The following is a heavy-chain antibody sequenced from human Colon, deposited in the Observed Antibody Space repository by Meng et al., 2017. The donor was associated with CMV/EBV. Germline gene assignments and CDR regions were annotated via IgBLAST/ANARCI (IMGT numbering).Heavy chain of an antibody. Sequence: GGSLRLSCAASGFTFSSHWMHWVRQAPGKGLVSVSRINTDGSYVTYADSVKGRFTISRDNAKNTLYLQMSSLRAEDTAVYYCATDPYDLWSGYPTYYFDYWGQGTLVTVSS. J-gene: IGHJ4*02. D-gene: IGHD3-3*01. CDR2: INTDGSYV. CDR3: ATDPYDLWSGYPTYYFDY. V-gene: IGHV3-74*03. CDR1: GFTFSSHW.